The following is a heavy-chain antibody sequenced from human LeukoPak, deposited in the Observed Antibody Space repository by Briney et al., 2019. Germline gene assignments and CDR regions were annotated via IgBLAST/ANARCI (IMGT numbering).Heavy chain of an antibody. Sequence: GTSLRLSCAASGFTLSSCGMHWVRQAPGKGLEWVAVITYDGITTYFDDSVKGRFTISRDTSKSMLYLQMNSLGPEDTAVYYCARVPMAGTRELRGYWGQGTLVTVSS. CDR2: ITYDGITT. J-gene: IGHJ4*02. CDR1: GFTLSSCG. D-gene: IGHD6-19*01. V-gene: IGHV3-30*03. CDR3: ARVPMAGTRELRGY.